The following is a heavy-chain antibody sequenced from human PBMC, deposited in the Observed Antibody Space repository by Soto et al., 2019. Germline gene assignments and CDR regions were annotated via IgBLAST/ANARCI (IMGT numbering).Heavy chain of an antibody. CDR1: GYTFTSYG. J-gene: IGHJ6*02. D-gene: IGHD3-3*01. V-gene: IGHV1-18*04. CDR3: ARGSPQYSTIFGVVIIESYYYYGMDV. CDR2: ISAYNGNT. Sequence: ASVKVSCKASGYTFTSYGISWVRQAPGQGLEWMGWISAYNGNTNYAQKLQGRVTMTTDTSTSTAYMELRSLRSDDTVVYYCARGSPQYSTIFGVVIIESYYYYGMDVWGQGTTVTVSS.